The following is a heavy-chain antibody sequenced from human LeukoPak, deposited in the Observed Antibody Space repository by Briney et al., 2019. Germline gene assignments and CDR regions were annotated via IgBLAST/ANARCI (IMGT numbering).Heavy chain of an antibody. CDR1: GDSVSSNSAA. V-gene: IGHV6-1*01. CDR2: TYYRSKWYN. CDR3: ARGKRYYYDSSGYSDFDY. J-gene: IGHJ4*02. Sequence: SQTLSLTCAISGDSVSSNSAAWNWIRQSPSRGLEWLGRTYYRSKWYNDYALSVKSLITINPDTSKNQYSLQVNSMTPEDTAVYYCARGKRYYYDSSGYSDFDYWGQGTLVTVSS. D-gene: IGHD3-22*01.